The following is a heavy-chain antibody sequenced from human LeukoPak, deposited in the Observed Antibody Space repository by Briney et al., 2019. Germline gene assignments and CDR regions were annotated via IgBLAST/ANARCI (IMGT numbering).Heavy chain of an antibody. J-gene: IGHJ4*02. CDR2: IKQDGSEK. Sequence: PGGSLRLSCAASGFTFSSYWVSWVRQAPGKGLEWVANIKQDGSEKYYVDSVKGRFTISRDNAKNSLYLQMNSLRAEDTAVYYCARSGYSYHYWGQGTLVTVSS. CDR3: ARSGYSYHY. CDR1: GFTFSSYW. D-gene: IGHD5-18*01. V-gene: IGHV3-7*01.